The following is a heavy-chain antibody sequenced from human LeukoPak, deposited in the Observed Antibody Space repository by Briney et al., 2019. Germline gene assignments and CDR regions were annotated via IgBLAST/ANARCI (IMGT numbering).Heavy chain of an antibody. J-gene: IGHJ6*02. CDR2: ISGSGGST. D-gene: IGHD6-13*01. CDR1: GFTFSSYA. Sequence: GGSLRLSCAASGFTFSSYAMSWVRQAPGKGLEWVSAISGSGGSTYYADSVKGRFTISRENAKNSLYLQMNSLRAGDTAVYYCARDRRAAAGKPPYYYGMDVWGQGTTVTVSS. CDR3: ARDRRAAAGKPPYYYGMDV. V-gene: IGHV3-23*01.